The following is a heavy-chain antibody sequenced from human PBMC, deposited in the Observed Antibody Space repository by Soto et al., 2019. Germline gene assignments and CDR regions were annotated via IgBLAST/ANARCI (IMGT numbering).Heavy chain of an antibody. V-gene: IGHV4-39*01. Sequence: PEKLRDTYDVSGGSIGNSHSFGCWVRQPPGKGLEFIGSVYYSGGAYYSPSIKSRVTVSVDTSKNQLYLRVKSVTAADTSFYYCLSVVESAPPNTDSVYW. J-gene: IGHJ4*01. CDR3: LSVVESAPPNTDSVY. CDR2: VYYSGGA. D-gene: IGHD2-15*01. CDR1: GGSIGNSHSF.